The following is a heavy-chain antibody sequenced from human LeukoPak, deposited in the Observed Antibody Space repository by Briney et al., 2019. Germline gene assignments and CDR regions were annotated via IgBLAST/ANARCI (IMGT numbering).Heavy chain of an antibody. CDR3: ARVTKGYYDILTGYYMMGGWFDP. CDR1: GYTFTSYD. CDR2: MNPNSGNT. D-gene: IGHD3-9*01. V-gene: IGHV1-8*01. J-gene: IGHJ5*02. Sequence: GASVKVSCKASGYTFTSYDINWVRQATGQGLEWMGWMNPNSGNTGYAQKFQGRVTMTRNTSISTAYMELSSLRSEDTAVYYCARVTKGYYDILTGYYMMGGWFDPWGQGTLVTVSS.